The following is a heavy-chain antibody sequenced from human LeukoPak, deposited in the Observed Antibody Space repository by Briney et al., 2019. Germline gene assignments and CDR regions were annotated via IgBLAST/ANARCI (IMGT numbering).Heavy chain of an antibody. CDR2: IYYSGST. J-gene: IGHJ3*02. Sequence: SETLSLTCTVSGGSISSSSYYWGWIRQPPGKGLEWIGSIYYSGSTYYNPSLKSRVTISVDTSKNQFSLKLSSVTAADTAVYYCARIIVVVPAAMDAFDIWGQGTMVTVSS. CDR1: GGSISSSSYY. CDR3: ARIIVVVPAAMDAFDI. V-gene: IGHV4-39*01. D-gene: IGHD2-2*01.